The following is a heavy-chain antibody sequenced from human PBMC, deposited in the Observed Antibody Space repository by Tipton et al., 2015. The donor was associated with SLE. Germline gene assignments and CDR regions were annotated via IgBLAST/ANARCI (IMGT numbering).Heavy chain of an antibody. D-gene: IGHD2-2*01. CDR1: GGSINTYY. V-gene: IGHV4-4*07. CDR2: IYTGGNT. J-gene: IGHJ4*02. CDR3: VVCSPSSCSYFDY. Sequence: TLSLTCTVSGGSINTYYWAWVRQPAGKGLEWIGRIYTGGNTKYNPSLESRVSLSVDTSRGQFFLEVRSVTAADTAVYYCVVCSPSSCSYFDYWGQGTLVTVSS.